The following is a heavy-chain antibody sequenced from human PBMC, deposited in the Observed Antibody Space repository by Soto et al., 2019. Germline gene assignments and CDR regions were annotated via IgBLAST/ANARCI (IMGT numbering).Heavy chain of an antibody. Sequence: QVQLVQSGAEVRQPASSVKVSCKTSGGTFSSYAISWVRQAPGHGLEWTGGIVPIVDTSTYAQKFQGRVTITADESTSTVYMELSSLRSDDTAVYYCVRVVAIPGYPDNWGQGTLVTVSS. CDR3: VRVVAIPGYPDN. CDR2: IVPIVDTS. CDR1: GGTFSSYA. D-gene: IGHD5-12*01. J-gene: IGHJ4*02. V-gene: IGHV1-69*12.